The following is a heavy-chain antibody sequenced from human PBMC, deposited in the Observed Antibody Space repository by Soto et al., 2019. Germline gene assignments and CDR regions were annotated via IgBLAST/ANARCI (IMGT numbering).Heavy chain of an antibody. Sequence: PGGSLRLSCAVSVFIFSDHYMDWVRQAPGKGLEWVGCSTNKANRYATVYAASVKGRFTISRDESKNSLYLQMNSLRPEDTAVYFCAKVQTLKDYDFWSGYYSRFDNWGQGTLVTVSS. CDR2: STNKANRYAT. D-gene: IGHD3-3*01. CDR3: AKVQTLKDYDFWSGYYSRFDN. V-gene: IGHV3-72*01. CDR1: VFIFSDHY. J-gene: IGHJ4*02.